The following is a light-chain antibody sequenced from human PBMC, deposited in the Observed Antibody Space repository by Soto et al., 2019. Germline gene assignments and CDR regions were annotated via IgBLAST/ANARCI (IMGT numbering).Light chain of an antibody. V-gene: IGKV3-15*01. J-gene: IGKJ4*01. CDR2: GAS. CDR3: QQDSSWTLT. CDR1: QSVSNN. Sequence: EILMTQSPATLSVSPGDRATISCRASQSVSNNLAWYQQRPGQAPRLLIYGASTRATGIPARFSGSGSGTELTLTISSLQSGQIAVYYCQQDSSWTLTFGGGTKVDI.